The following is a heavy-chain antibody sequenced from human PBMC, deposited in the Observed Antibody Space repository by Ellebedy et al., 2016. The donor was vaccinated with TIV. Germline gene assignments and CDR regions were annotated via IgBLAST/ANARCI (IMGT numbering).Heavy chain of an antibody. Sequence: SWVRQPPGRGLEWIGEIYHSGSINYNPSLKSRVTFSLDKSKSQFYLKLSSVTAADTAVYHCARIRYTSGWYAAFDIWGQGTMVIVSS. CDR2: IYHSGSI. D-gene: IGHD6-19*01. V-gene: IGHV4-4*02. J-gene: IGHJ3*02. CDR3: ARIRYTSGWYAAFDI.